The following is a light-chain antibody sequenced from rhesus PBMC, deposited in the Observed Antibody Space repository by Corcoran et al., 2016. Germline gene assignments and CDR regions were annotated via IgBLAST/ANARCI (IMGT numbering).Light chain of an antibody. Sequence: EIVMTQSPATLSLSPGERATLSCRASQSVSTSVAWYQQRPHQAPRLLIYGTSNRATGIPDRFSGSGSGTDFTLIISSLEVEAIGIYFCQQYDTWSTFGGGTKVEL. J-gene: IGKJ4*01. CDR2: GTS. CDR3: QQYDTWST. CDR1: QSVSTS. V-gene: IGKV3S9*01.